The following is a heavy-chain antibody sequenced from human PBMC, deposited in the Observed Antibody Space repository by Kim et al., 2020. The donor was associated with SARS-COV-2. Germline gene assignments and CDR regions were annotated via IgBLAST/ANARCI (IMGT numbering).Heavy chain of an antibody. V-gene: IGHV3-48*03. J-gene: IGHJ6*03. CDR3: AAGLKHYYYYMDV. D-gene: IGHD6-13*01. Sequence: YPDKVKGGFTITRDDAKTALYLEMNSMRAEDTAVYYCAAGLKHYYYYMDVWGKGTTVTVSS.